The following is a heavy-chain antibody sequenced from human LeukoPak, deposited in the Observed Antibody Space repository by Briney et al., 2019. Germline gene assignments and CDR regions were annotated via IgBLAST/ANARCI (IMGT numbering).Heavy chain of an antibody. Sequence: PGGSLRLSCAVSGFSLSDYNMHWVRQAPGKGPEWISYINGSSASIYYSDSVKGRFTISRDNAKNSLYLQMNSLRAEDTAVYYCARDHTSGWLRYWGQGTLVTVSS. J-gene: IGHJ4*02. CDR1: GFSLSDYN. D-gene: IGHD6-19*01. CDR3: ARDHTSGWLRY. CDR2: INGSSASI. V-gene: IGHV3-48*01.